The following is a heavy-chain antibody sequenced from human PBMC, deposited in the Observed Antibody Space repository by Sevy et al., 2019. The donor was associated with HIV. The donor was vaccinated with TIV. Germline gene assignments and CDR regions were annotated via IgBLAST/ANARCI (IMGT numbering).Heavy chain of an antibody. CDR1: GGSISRYY. J-gene: IGHJ4*02. CDR2: IYYSGST. CDR3: ARAGDGGYVFDY. Sequence: SETLSLTCTVSGGSISRYYWSCIRQPPGKGLEWIGFIYYSGSTNYNPSLKGRVTISVDTSKNQFSLRLSSVTAADTAVYYCARAGDGGYVFDYWGQGTLVTVSS. V-gene: IGHV4-59*01. D-gene: IGHD5-12*01.